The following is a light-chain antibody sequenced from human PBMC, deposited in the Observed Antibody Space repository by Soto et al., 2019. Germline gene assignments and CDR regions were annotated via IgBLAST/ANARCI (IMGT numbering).Light chain of an antibody. CDR2: ATS. J-gene: IGKJ1*01. CDR1: QNLTSR. Sequence: MVVTQSPATLSLSPGERATLSCRASQNLTSRVAGYQHKHGGAARLLVYATSTRATGVPARFSGSGSGAECTLTTISLQSDNFAVEYCHQDNNWSRTFGQGTKVDIK. V-gene: IGKV3-15*01. CDR3: HQDNNWSRT.